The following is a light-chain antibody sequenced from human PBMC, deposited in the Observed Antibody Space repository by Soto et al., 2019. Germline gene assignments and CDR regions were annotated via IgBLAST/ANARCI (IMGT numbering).Light chain of an antibody. CDR3: GTWDTSLSAVV. J-gene: IGLJ2*01. CDR1: NSNVGRND. V-gene: IGLV1-51*01. CDR2: DTN. Sequence: QSVLTQPPSVSAAPGQKVTISCSGSNSNVGRNDVSWYQHLPGTAPKLLIYDTNKRPSVIPDRFSGSRSGTSATLVVTGLQTWDEADYYCGTWDTSLSAVVFGGGTKLTVL.